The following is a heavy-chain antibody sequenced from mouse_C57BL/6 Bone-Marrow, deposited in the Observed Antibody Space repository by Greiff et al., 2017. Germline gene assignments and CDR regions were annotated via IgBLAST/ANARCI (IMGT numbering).Heavy chain of an antibody. V-gene: IGHV1-54*01. Sequence: QVQLQQSGAELVRPGTSVKVSCKASGYAFTNYLIEWVKQRPGQGLEWIGVINPGSGGTNYNEKCKGKATLTADKSSSTAYMQLSSLTSEDSAVYVCSTGEDYDCGCGFAYWGQGTLVTVSA. J-gene: IGHJ3*01. CDR1: GYAFTNYL. CDR3: STGEDYDCGCGFAY. CDR2: INPGSGGT. D-gene: IGHD2-4*01.